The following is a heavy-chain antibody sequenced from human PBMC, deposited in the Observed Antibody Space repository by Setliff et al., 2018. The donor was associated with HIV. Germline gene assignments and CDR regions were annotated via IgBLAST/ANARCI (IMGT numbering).Heavy chain of an antibody. J-gene: IGHJ6*03. CDR3: ARGRCSGGSCYGRYSYFYMDV. CDR1: IGSFSAYF. D-gene: IGHD2-15*01. Sequence: SETLSLTCAVYIGSFSAYFWSWIRQPPGKGLEWIGLINHSGSTNYNPSLKSRVTISLGTSKNQFSLIVNSLTAADTAVYYSARGRCSGGSCYGRYSYFYMDVWGKGTTVTVSS. V-gene: IGHV4-34*01. CDR2: INHSGST.